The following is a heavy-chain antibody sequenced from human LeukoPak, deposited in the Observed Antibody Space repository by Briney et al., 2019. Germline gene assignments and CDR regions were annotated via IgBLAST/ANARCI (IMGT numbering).Heavy chain of an antibody. D-gene: IGHD2-15*01. CDR2: ISGSGITT. V-gene: IGHV3-23*01. J-gene: IGHJ6*03. Sequence: PGGSLRLSCAASGFTFSSYAMSWVRQAPGKGLEWVSAISGSGITTYYADSVKGRFTISRDNSKNTLYLQMNSLRAEDTAICYCAKGDCSGGTCYSGYYYYYMDVWGKGTTVTVSS. CDR1: GFTFSSYA. CDR3: AKGDCSGGTCYSGYYYYYMDV.